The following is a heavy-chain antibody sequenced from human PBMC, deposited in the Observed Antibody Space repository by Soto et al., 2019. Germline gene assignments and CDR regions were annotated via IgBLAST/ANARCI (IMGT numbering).Heavy chain of an antibody. D-gene: IGHD5-12*01. J-gene: IGHJ4*02. Sequence: PGGSLRLSCAASGFTFSSYAMSWVRQAPGKGLEWVSAISGSGGSTYYADSVKGRFTISRDNSKNTLYLQMNSLRAEDTAVYYCAGGGYNPTRPGYLDYWGQGTLVTVSS. CDR2: ISGSGGST. CDR3: AGGGYNPTRPGYLDY. CDR1: GFTFSSYA. V-gene: IGHV3-23*01.